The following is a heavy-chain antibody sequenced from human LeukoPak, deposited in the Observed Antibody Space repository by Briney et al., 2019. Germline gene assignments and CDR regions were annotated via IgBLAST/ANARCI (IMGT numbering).Heavy chain of an antibody. CDR1: GGTFSSYA. V-gene: IGHV1-69*13. J-gene: IGHJ4*02. CDR3: ATSPRRGVDDY. Sequence: GASVKVSCKASGGTFSSYAISWVRQAPGQGLEWMGGIIPIFGTANYAQKFQGRVTITADESTSTAYMELSSLRSEDTAVYYCATSPRRGVDDYWGQGTLVTVSS. CDR2: IIPIFGTA.